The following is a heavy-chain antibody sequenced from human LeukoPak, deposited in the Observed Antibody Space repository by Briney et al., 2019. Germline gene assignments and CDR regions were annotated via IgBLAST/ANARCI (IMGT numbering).Heavy chain of an antibody. CDR3: ARGRYLTTLGGAAAGFLDS. Sequence: SETLSLTCTVSGGSIGSSSFYWGWIRQPPGKGLEYIGTIHYGGYTYYNPSLKSRVTISVDTSQKQFSLRLTSVTAADTAVYYCARGRYLTTLGGAAAGFLDSWGQGTLVTVSS. V-gene: IGHV4-39*01. CDR1: GGSIGSSSFY. J-gene: IGHJ4*02. D-gene: IGHD6-13*01. CDR2: IHYGGYT.